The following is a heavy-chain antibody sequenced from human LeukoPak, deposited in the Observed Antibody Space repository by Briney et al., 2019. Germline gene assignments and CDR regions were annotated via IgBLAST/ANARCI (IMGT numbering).Heavy chain of an antibody. V-gene: IGHV3-7*01. J-gene: IGHJ4*02. CDR1: GFTFSSYW. CDR2: IKEDGSEK. CDR3: ARDGYSGGYFDY. Sequence: GGSLRLSCAASGFTFSSYWMSWVRQAPGKGLEWVANIKEDGSEKYHVDSVKGRFTISRDNAKNSLYLEMNSLRAEDTAVYYCARDGYSGGYFDYWGQGTLVTVSS. D-gene: IGHD5-12*01.